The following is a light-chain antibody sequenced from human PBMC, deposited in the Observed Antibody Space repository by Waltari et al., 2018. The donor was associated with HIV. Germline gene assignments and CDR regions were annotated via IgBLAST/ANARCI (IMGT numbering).Light chain of an antibody. V-gene: IGKV1-5*03. CDR3: QHYTSYP. Sequence: DIQMTQSPSTLSASVGDRVTITCRASRSISTWLAWYQQKPGKAPKLLIYKASSLESGVPSRFSGSGSGTEFTLTITSLQPDDFATYYCQHYTSYPFGQGTKVEIK. CDR1: RSISTW. J-gene: IGKJ2*01. CDR2: KAS.